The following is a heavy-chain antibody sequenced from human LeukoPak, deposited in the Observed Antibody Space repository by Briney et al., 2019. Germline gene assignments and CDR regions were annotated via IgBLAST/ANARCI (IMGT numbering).Heavy chain of an antibody. CDR2: INPSGGSA. V-gene: IGHV1-46*01. CDR3: ARDGSYYDSSRGFDY. J-gene: IGHJ4*02. D-gene: IGHD3-22*01. CDR1: GYTFTSYY. Sequence: ASVKVSCKASGYTFTSYYMHWVRQAPGQGLEWMGIINPSGGSASYAQKFQGRVTMTRDTSTSTVYMELSSLRSEDTAVYYCARDGSYYDSSRGFDYWGQGTLVIVSS.